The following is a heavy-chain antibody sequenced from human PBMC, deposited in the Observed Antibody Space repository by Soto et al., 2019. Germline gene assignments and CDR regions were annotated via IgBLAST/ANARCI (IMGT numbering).Heavy chain of an antibody. J-gene: IGHJ4*02. D-gene: IGHD3-3*01. Sequence: QLTLNESGPTQVQPRQNLTLTCTFYGFSLTTRGVGVGWIRQSPGKAPEWLALIYWDDDKRYSPSLKSRLTINKDTAKNQVVLTMADLDPADTATYYCTHRVLRTVFGLVTTTASYFDFWGQGTPVAVSS. CDR2: IYWDDDK. CDR1: GFSLTTRGVG. V-gene: IGHV2-5*02. CDR3: THRVLRTVFGLVTTTASYFDF.